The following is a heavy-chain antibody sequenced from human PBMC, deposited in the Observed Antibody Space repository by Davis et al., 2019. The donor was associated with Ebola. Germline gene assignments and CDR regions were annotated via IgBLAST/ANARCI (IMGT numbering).Heavy chain of an antibody. J-gene: IGHJ3*01. CDR3: AKDNRNIWSEV. CDR2: ISDSGGTT. Sequence: GESLKISCAASGFTFTSYAMNWVRQAPGKGLEWVSVISDSGGTTYYADSVKGRFTISRDNSKNTLYLQMNGLRVEDTAIYYCAKDNRNIWSEVWGQGTMVTVSS. V-gene: IGHV3-23*01. D-gene: IGHD2/OR15-2a*01. CDR1: GFTFTSYA.